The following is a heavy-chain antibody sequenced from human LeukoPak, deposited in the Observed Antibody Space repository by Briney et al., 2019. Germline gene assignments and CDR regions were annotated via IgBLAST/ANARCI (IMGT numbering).Heavy chain of an antibody. CDR1: GGSISSSSYY. V-gene: IGHV4-39*07. D-gene: IGHD3-3*01. CDR3: ARGPSITIFGVVMYTWFDP. CDR2: IDYSGGT. J-gene: IGHJ5*02. Sequence: SETLSLTCTVSGGSISSSSYYWGWIRQPPGKGLEWSGSIDYSGGTYFSPSLRSRVTLSVDTSKNQFSLNLISVTAADTAVYYCARGPSITIFGVVMYTWFDPWGQGTPVSVSS.